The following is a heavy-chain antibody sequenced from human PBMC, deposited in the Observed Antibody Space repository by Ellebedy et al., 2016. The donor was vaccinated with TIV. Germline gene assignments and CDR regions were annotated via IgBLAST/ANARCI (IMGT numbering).Heavy chain of an antibody. Sequence: ASVKVSCKASGYTFASYDMHWVRQAPGQGLEWMGIINPSGGSTSYAQKLQGRVTMTRDKSTSTVYMELSSLRSEDTAVYYCARDWEWSFDYWGQGTLVTVSS. J-gene: IGHJ4*02. CDR3: ARDWEWSFDY. CDR1: GYTFASYD. CDR2: INPSGGST. V-gene: IGHV1-46*04. D-gene: IGHD3-3*01.